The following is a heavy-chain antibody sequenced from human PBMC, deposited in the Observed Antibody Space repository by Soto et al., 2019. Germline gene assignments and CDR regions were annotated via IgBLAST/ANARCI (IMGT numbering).Heavy chain of an antibody. CDR2: ISYDGSNK. CDR3: ARGPTGDQQWLVLPAYYYGMDV. J-gene: IGHJ6*02. Sequence: PGGSLRLSCAASGFTFSSYAMHWVRQAPGKGLEWVAVISYDGSNKYYADSVKGRFTISRDNSKNTLYLQMNSLRAEDTAVYYCARGPTGDQQWLVLPAYYYGMDVWGQGTTVTVSS. D-gene: IGHD6-19*01. CDR1: GFTFSSYA. V-gene: IGHV3-30-3*01.